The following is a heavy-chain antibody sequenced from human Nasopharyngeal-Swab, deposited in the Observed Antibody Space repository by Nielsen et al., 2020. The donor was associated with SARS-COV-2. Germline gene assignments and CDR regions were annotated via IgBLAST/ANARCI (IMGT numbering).Heavy chain of an antibody. J-gene: IGHJ4*02. CDR2: ISYDGSNK. V-gene: IGHV3-30-3*01. D-gene: IGHD2-21*02. Sequence: GGSLRLSCAASGFTFSSYAMHWVRQAPGKGLEWVAVISYDGSNKYYADSVKGRFTISGDNSKNTLYLQMNSLRAEDTAVYYCAREKSIDEVRVTAMPYYFDYWGQGTLVTVSS. CDR3: AREKSIDEVRVTAMPYYFDY. CDR1: GFTFSSYA.